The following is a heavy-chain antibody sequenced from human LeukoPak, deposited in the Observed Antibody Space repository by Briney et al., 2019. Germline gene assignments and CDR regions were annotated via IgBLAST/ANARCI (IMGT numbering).Heavy chain of an antibody. CDR1: GSTLTSYA. Sequence: ASVKVSCKASGSTLTSYAIHWVRQAPGQRPEWMGWINTGNGNTKYSQKFQGRVTITRDTSANTAYMELSSLRFEDTAVYYCARGGSRMTTFFIIDYWGQGTLVTVSS. CDR2: INTGNGNT. CDR3: ARGGSRMTTFFIIDY. V-gene: IGHV1-3*04. D-gene: IGHD4-11*01. J-gene: IGHJ4*02.